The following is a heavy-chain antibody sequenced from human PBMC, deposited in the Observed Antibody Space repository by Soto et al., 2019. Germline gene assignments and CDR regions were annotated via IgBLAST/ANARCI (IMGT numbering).Heavy chain of an antibody. CDR3: ARVQVVGPPDY. Sequence: QVQLVQSGAEVKKPGSSVKVSCKASGGTFSSYTISWVRQAPGQGLGWMGRIIPILGIANYAQTFQGRVTIPAEKATSTADMELSSLRSEDTAVYYCARVQVVGPPDYWGQGSLVTVSS. V-gene: IGHV1-69*02. D-gene: IGHD2-15*01. CDR2: IIPILGIA. J-gene: IGHJ4*02. CDR1: GGTFSSYT.